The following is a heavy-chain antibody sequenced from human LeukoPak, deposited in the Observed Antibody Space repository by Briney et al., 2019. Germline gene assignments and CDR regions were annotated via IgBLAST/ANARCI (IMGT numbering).Heavy chain of an antibody. CDR3: ARPRYSSGWSWIDP. Sequence: SETLFLTCTVSGGFISNSFYNCAWLRHLPGKGLEWIGSITHSGTTYYNPSLKSRVTMYVDTSKNQFSLKVKSVTAADTAVYYCARPRYSSGWSWIDPWGRGTLVTVSS. CDR2: ITHSGTT. CDR1: GGFISNSFYN. V-gene: IGHV4-39*01. J-gene: IGHJ5*02. D-gene: IGHD6-19*01.